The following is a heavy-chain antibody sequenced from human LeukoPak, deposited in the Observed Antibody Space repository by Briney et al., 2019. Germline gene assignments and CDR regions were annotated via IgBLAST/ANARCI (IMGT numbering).Heavy chain of an antibody. Sequence: GASVEVSCKASGYTFTSYYIHWVRQAPGQGLEWMGVISPSAGSTGYAQKFQGRVTMTKDTSTSTVYMELSSLRFEDTAVYYCARGIQIWTQDPPLLGWFDPWGQGTLVTVSS. D-gene: IGHD5-18*01. V-gene: IGHV1-46*01. J-gene: IGHJ5*02. CDR3: ARGIQIWTQDPPLLGWFDP. CDR1: GYTFTSYY. CDR2: ISPSAGST.